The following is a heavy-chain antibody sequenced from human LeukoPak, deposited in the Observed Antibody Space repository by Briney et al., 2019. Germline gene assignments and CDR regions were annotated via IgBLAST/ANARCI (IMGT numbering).Heavy chain of an antibody. V-gene: IGHV3-30*02. D-gene: IGHD3-22*01. CDR1: GFTFSSYG. J-gene: IGHJ4*02. CDR2: IRYDGSNK. Sequence: PGGSLRLSCAASGFTFSSYGMHWVRQAPGKGLEWVAFIRYDGSNKYYADSVKGRFTISRDNSKNTLYLQMNSLRAEDTAVYYCANGYYDSSGYYTHLGYWGQGTLVTVSS. CDR3: ANGYYDSSGYYTHLGY.